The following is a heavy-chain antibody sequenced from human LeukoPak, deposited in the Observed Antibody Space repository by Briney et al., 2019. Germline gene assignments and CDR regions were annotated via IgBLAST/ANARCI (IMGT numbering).Heavy chain of an antibody. V-gene: IGHV3-15*01. CDR2: IKSKTDGGKT. D-gene: IGHD3-22*01. CDR3: TTDPPYDSSGYYYPYYYYYMDV. CDR1: GFTFSNDW. J-gene: IGHJ6*03. Sequence: GGSLRLSCAASGFTFSNDWMSWVRQAPGKGLEWVGRIKSKTDGGKTDYAAPVKGRFTISRDDSKNTLYLQMNSLKTEDTAVYYCTTDPPYDSSGYYYPYYYYYMDVWGKGTTVTVSS.